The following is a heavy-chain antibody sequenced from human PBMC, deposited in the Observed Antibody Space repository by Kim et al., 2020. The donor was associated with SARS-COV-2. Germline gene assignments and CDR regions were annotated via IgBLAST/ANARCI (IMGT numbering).Heavy chain of an antibody. V-gene: IGHV3-23*01. J-gene: IGHJ4*02. D-gene: IGHD1-26*01. CDR2: GST. CDR3: AKTVGVEGGY. Sequence: GSTFYADSVKGRFTFSRDNSQNTLYLQMNSLRADDTAVYYCAKTVGVEGGYWGQGTLVTVSS.